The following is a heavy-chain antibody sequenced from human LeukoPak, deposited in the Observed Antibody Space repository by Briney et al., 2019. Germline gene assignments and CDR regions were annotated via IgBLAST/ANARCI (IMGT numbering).Heavy chain of an antibody. Sequence: SETLSLTCAVYGGSFSGYYWSWIRQPPGRGLEWIGEINHSGSTNYNPSLKSRVTISVDTSKNQFSLKLSSVTAADTAVYYCARGTGYSSGSAYYFDYWGQGALVTVSS. CDR3: ARGTGYSSGSAYYFDY. CDR1: GGSFSGYY. J-gene: IGHJ4*02. D-gene: IGHD6-19*01. CDR2: INHSGST. V-gene: IGHV4-34*01.